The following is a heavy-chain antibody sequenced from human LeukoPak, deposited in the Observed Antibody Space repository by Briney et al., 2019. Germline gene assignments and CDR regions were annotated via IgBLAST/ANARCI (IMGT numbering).Heavy chain of an antibody. V-gene: IGHV3-66*01. J-gene: IGHJ4*02. CDR1: GFTVSTNF. D-gene: IGHD3-9*01. CDR3: ARDQDILTGYPAFDY. Sequence: GGSLRLSCAASGFTVSTNFMSWVRQAPGKGLEWISIIYSGGSTNYADSVKGRFTISRDNAKNSLYLQMNSLRAEDTAVYYCARDQDILTGYPAFDYWGQGTLVTVSS. CDR2: IYSGGST.